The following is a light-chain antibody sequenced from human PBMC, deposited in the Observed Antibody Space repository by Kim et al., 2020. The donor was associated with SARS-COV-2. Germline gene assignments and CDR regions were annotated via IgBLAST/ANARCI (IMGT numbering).Light chain of an antibody. CDR3: QQYGTSPET. CDR2: SAS. V-gene: IGKV3-20*01. J-gene: IGKJ1*01. Sequence: ENVLTQSPGTLSLSPGERATLSCRASQSVSSNFLAWYQQKAGQAPRLLIYSASSRASGIPDRFSGSGSGTDLTLTISTLEPEDFAVYYCQQYGTSPETFGQGTKVEIK. CDR1: QSVSSNF.